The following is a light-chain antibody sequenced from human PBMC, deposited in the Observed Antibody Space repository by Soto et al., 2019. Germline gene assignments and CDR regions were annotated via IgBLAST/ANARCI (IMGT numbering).Light chain of an antibody. CDR2: DVS. CDR3: CSYAGSYTHVA. J-gene: IGLJ2*01. CDR1: SSDVGGYNY. Sequence: QSALTQPRSVSGSPGQSVTISCTGTSSDVGGYNYVSWYQQHPGKAPKLMFYDVSKRPSGVPDRFSGSKSGNTASLTISGLQAEDDADYYCCSYAGSYTHVAFGGGTKLTVL. V-gene: IGLV2-11*01.